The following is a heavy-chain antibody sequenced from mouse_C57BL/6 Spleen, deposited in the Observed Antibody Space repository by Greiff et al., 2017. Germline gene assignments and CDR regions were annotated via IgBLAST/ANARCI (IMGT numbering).Heavy chain of an antibody. CDR1: GYTFTDYN. D-gene: IGHD1-1*01. V-gene: IGHV1-22*01. Sequence: VQLQQSGPELVKPGASVKMSCKASGYTFTDYNMHWVKQSHGKSLEWIGYINPNNGGTSYNQKFKGKATLTVNKSSSTAYMELRSLTSEDSAVYYCARTGFRYYGSSSYWYFDVWGTGTTVTVSS. J-gene: IGHJ1*03. CDR3: ARTGFRYYGSSSYWYFDV. CDR2: INPNNGGT.